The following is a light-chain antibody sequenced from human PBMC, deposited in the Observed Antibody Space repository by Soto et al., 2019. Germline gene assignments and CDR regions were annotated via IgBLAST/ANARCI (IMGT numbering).Light chain of an antibody. V-gene: IGKV1-39*01. CDR1: QTISTH. CDR2: AAS. J-gene: IGKJ2*01. Sequence: DIQMTQSPSSLSASVRDRVTITCRASQTISTHLNWYQQKPGKAPTLLIYAASTLQSGVPSRFSGSGSGTDFTLTINSLQPEDFATYYCQQSLTIPYPCGQGTKLEIK. CDR3: QQSLTIPYP.